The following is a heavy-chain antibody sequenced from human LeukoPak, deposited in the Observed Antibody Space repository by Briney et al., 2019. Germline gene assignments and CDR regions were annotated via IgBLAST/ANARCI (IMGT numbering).Heavy chain of an antibody. J-gene: IGHJ4*02. CDR3: GKALHEGYYYTIGDYSS. CDR1: GFTFDDYA. D-gene: IGHD2-8*01. CDR2: ISWNSGSI. V-gene: IGHV3-9*01. Sequence: GGSLRLSCAASGFTFDDYAMHWVRQAPGKGLEWVSGISWNSGSIGYADSVKGRFTISRDNSKNTLYLQMNSLRAEDTAVYYCGKALHEGYYYTIGDYSSGGQGTRVTVSS.